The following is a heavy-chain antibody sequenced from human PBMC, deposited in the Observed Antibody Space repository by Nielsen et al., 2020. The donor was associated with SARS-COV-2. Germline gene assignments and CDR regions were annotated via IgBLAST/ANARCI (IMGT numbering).Heavy chain of an antibody. J-gene: IGHJ4*02. Sequence: SETLSLTCAVYGGSFSGYYWSWIRQPPGKGLEWIGEINHSGSTNYNPSLKSRVTISVDTSKNQFSLKLSSVTAADTAVYYCARGQVGSGKHFDYWGQGTLVTVSS. CDR1: GGSFSGYY. CDR2: INHSGST. D-gene: IGHD6-19*01. CDR3: ARGQVGSGKHFDY. V-gene: IGHV4-34*01.